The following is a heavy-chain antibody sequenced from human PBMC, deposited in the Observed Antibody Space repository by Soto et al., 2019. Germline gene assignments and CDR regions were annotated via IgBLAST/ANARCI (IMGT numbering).Heavy chain of an antibody. CDR3: ARVRRITVFGVGPHTPHAFDI. D-gene: IGHD3-3*01. CDR2: IYYSGST. V-gene: IGHV4-30-4*01. CDR1: GVSVSSGDYY. Sequence: QVQLQESGPGLVKPSQTLSLTCSVSGVSVSSGDYYWSWIRQSPGKGLEWIGYIYYSGSTSYNPSLKSRVSLSVDTSKNQFSLRLNSVTAADTAVYYCARVRRITVFGVGPHTPHAFDIWGQGTLVTVSS. J-gene: IGHJ3*02.